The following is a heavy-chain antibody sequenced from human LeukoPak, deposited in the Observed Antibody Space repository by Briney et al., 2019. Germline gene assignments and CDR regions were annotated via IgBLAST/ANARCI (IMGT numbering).Heavy chain of an antibody. J-gene: IGHJ6*04. Sequence: GGSLRLSCAVSGFPFSNSWMYWVRQAPGKGLEGVANIKSDGSGISYVDTVKGRFIISRDNARNSLYLQMNSLRVEDTAVYFCAGGNSMDVWGRGTAVTVSS. CDR1: GFPFSNSW. V-gene: IGHV3-7*03. CDR3: AGGNSMDV. CDR2: IKSDGSGI. D-gene: IGHD1/OR15-1a*01.